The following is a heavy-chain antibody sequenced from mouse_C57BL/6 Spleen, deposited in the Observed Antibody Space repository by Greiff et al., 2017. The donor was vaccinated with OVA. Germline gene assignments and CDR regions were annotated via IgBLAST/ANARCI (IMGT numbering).Heavy chain of an antibody. CDR1: GFTFSSYA. D-gene: IGHD1-1*01. CDR3: TRRDDYYGVPAWFAY. V-gene: IGHV5-9-1*02. CDR2: ISSGGDYI. Sequence: DVMLVESGEGLVKPGGSLKLSCAASGFTFSSYAMSWVRQTPEKRLEWVAYISSGGDYIYYADTVKGRFTISRDNARNTLYLQMSSLKSEDTAMYYGTRRDDYYGVPAWFAYWGQGTLVTVSA. J-gene: IGHJ3*01.